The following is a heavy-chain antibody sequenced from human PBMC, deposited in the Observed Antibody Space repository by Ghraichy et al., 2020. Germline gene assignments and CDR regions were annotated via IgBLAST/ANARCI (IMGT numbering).Heavy chain of an antibody. D-gene: IGHD5-12*01. CDR3: ARDRGYSGYDYYIDY. CDR2: IWYDGSNK. Sequence: GESLNISCAASGFTFSSYGMHWVRQAPGKGLEWVAVIWYDGSNKYYADSVKGRFTISRDNSKNTLYLQMNSLRAEDTAVYYCARDRGYSGYDYYIDYWGQGTLVTVSS. V-gene: IGHV3-33*01. J-gene: IGHJ4*02. CDR1: GFTFSSYG.